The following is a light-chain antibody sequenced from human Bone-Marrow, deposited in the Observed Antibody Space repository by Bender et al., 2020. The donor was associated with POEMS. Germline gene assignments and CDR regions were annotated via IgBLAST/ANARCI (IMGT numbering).Light chain of an antibody. CDR1: SSNIGTNP. J-gene: IGLJ3*02. Sequence: QSVLTQPPSASGTPGQRVTISCSGSSSNIGTNPVNWYQQLPGTAPKLLIYINNQRPSGVPDRIYGSKSGTSATLDISGLRTEDEADYYCAAWEDSLNGWVFGGGTKLTVL. CDR3: AAWEDSLNGWV. V-gene: IGLV1-44*01. CDR2: INN.